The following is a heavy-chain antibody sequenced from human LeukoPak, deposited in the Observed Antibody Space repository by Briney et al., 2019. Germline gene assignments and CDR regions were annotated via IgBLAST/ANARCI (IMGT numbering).Heavy chain of an antibody. CDR1: GGSISSSSYY. D-gene: IGHD6-19*01. Sequence: SETLSLTCTVSGGSISSSSYYWGWIRQPPGKGLEWIGSIYYSGSTYYNPSLKSRVTITVDTSKNQFSLKLSSVTAADTAVYYCATSSEAYSSGWYWYYYYMDVWGKGTTVTISS. CDR2: IYYSGST. V-gene: IGHV4-39*01. CDR3: ATSSEAYSSGWYWYYYYMDV. J-gene: IGHJ6*03.